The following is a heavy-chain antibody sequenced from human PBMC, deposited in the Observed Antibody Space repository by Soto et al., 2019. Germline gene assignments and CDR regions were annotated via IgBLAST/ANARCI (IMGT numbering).Heavy chain of an antibody. V-gene: IGHV3-21*01. Sequence: EVQLVESGGGLVKPGGSLRLSCAASGFTFSGYTMNWVRQAPGKGLEWVSSISTSSSYIYYADSVKGRFTISGDNAKNSLYLQMNSLRAEDTAVYYCARGVIVVIPGAPFYFDFWGQGTLVTVSS. J-gene: IGHJ4*02. CDR1: GFTFSGYT. D-gene: IGHD2-2*01. CDR2: ISTSSSYI. CDR3: ARGVIVVIPGAPFYFDF.